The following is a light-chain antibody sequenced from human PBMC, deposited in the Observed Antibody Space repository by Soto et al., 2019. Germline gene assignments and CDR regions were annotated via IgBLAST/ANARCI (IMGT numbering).Light chain of an antibody. J-gene: IGKJ2*01. Sequence: DIQMTQSPSSLSASVGDRVTITCRASQTISSYLNWYQQKPGKAPKLLIYAASILQNGVPSRFSGSGSGTDFTLTISSLQPEDFASYCCQQSHSIPYTFGQGTKLEIK. CDR1: QTISSY. V-gene: IGKV1-39*01. CDR2: AAS. CDR3: QQSHSIPYT.